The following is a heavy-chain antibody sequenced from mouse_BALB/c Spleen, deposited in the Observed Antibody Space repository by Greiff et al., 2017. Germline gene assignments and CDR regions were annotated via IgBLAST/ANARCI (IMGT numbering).Heavy chain of an antibody. Sequence: VQLQQSGPELVKPGASVKIPCKASGYTFTDYNMDWVKQSHGKSLEWIGDINPNNGGTIYNQKFKGKATLTVDKSSSTAYMELRSLTSEDTAVYYWARREATYYGSSFDYGGQGTTLTVSS. CDR1: GYTFTDYN. J-gene: IGHJ2*01. V-gene: IGHV1-18*01. CDR2: INPNNGGT. CDR3: ARREATYYGSSFDY. D-gene: IGHD1-1*01.